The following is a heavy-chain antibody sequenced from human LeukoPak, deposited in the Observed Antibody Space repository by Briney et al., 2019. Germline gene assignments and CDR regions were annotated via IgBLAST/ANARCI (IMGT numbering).Heavy chain of an antibody. J-gene: IGHJ4*02. Sequence: TGGSLRLSCAASGFTFGSYWMSWVRQAPGKGLEWVANIKEDGSEKHYVDSMKGRFTISRDNAKNSLFLQMSSLRDEDTAVYYCARDSAKGGSKGIIRASDYWGQGTLVTVSS. CDR3: ARDSAKGGSKGIIRASDY. CDR1: GFTFGSYW. D-gene: IGHD1-26*01. V-gene: IGHV3-7*01. CDR2: IKEDGSEK.